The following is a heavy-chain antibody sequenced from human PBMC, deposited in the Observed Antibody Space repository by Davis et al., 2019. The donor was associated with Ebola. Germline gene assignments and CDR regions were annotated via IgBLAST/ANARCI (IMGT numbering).Heavy chain of an antibody. CDR3: ARAQTT. D-gene: IGHD1-14*01. CDR2: ISSSSDTV. J-gene: IGHJ4*02. Sequence: GESLKISCAASGFTFSAYSMNWVRQPPGKGLEWISYISSSSDTVYYADSVRGRFTISRDNAKNSVYLQMTSLRDEDTAVYYCARAQTTWGQGTLVTVSS. V-gene: IGHV3-48*02. CDR1: GFTFSAYS.